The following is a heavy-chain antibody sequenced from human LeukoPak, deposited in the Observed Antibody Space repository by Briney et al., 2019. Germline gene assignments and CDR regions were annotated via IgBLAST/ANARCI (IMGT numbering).Heavy chain of an antibody. Sequence: SETLSLTCTVSGGSISSGGYYWSWIRQPPGKGLEWFGYIYHSGSTYYNPSLKSRVTISVDRSKNQFSLKLSSVTAADTAVYYCASRTIVGATWTENYWGQGTLVTVSS. CDR2: IYHSGST. V-gene: IGHV4-30-2*01. J-gene: IGHJ4*02. CDR3: ASRTIVGATWTENY. D-gene: IGHD1-26*01. CDR1: GGSISSGGYY.